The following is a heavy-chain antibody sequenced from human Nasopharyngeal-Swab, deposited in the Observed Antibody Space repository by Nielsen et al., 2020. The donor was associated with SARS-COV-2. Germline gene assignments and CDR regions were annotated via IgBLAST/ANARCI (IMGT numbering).Heavy chain of an antibody. V-gene: IGHV3-48*02. CDR2: ISSSRSTI. D-gene: IGHD5-18*01. Sequence: GESLKISCAASGFTFSSYSMNWVRQAPGKGLEWVSYISSSRSTIYYADSVKGRFTISRDNAKNSLYLQMNSLRDEDTAVYYCARDRGSYGAYYYGMDVWGQGTTVTVSS. J-gene: IGHJ6*02. CDR3: ARDRGSYGAYYYGMDV. CDR1: GFTFSSYS.